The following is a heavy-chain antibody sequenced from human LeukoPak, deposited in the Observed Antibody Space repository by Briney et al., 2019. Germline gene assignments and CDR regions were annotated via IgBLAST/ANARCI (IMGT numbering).Heavy chain of an antibody. CDR3: VRRRDY. Sequence: PGGSLRLSCAASGFNFGTFAMNSVRQSPGKGLEWVSYISSTTGNIYYSDSVKGRFTVSRDDAKNSLYLQMSSLRAEDTAVYYCVRRRDYWGQGTLVIVSS. J-gene: IGHJ4*02. V-gene: IGHV3-48*01. CDR1: GFNFGTFA. CDR2: ISSTTGNI.